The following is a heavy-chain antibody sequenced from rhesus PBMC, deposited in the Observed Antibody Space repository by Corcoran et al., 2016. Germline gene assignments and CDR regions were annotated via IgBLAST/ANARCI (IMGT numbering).Heavy chain of an antibody. CDR2: ISGSSGST. J-gene: IGHJ4*01. CDR3: ARLEIQWVQSWDY. CDR1: GGSISGYY. Sequence: QVQLQESGPGLVKPSETLSLTCAVSGGSISGYYWGWIRQPPGKGLEYIGYISGSSGSTYYNPSLKSRVTISKAPSKNQFSLKLSSVTAADTAVYYCARLEIQWVQSWDYWGQGVLVTVSS. V-gene: IGHV4-99*01. D-gene: IGHD5-24*01.